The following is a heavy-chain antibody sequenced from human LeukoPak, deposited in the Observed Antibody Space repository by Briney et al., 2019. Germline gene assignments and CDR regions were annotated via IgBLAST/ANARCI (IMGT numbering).Heavy chain of an antibody. CDR3: ARLENTAMVSDYYYMDV. CDR2: IYPGDSDT. D-gene: IGHD5-18*01. V-gene: IGHV5-51*01. J-gene: IGHJ6*03. CDR1: GYSFTSYW. Sequence: GESLKISCKGSGYSFTSYWIGWVRQMSGKGLEWMGIIYPGDSDTRYSPSFQGQVTISADKSISTAYLQWSSLKASDTAMYYCARLENTAMVSDYYYMDVWGKGTTVTVSS.